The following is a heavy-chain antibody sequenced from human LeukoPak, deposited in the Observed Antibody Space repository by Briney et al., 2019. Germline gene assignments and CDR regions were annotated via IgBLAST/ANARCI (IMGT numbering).Heavy chain of an antibody. CDR1: GGSISSTSYY. CDR2: IYYSGST. J-gene: IGHJ3*01. V-gene: IGHV4-39*01. D-gene: IGHD3-22*01. CDR3: AKAGVRYFDSSGLYAFDF. Sequence: VSGGSISSTSYYWAWIRQPPGKGLEWIGTIYYSGSTYHNPSLKSRVTLSVDTSRNQFSLRLSSVDAADTAVYYCAKAGVRYFDSSGLYAFDFWGQGTTVTVSS.